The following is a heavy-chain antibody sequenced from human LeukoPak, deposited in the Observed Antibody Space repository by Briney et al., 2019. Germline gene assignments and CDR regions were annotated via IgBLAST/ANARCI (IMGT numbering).Heavy chain of an antibody. CDR2: ISSSGSTI. V-gene: IGHV3-11*01. J-gene: IGHJ4*02. CDR1: GFTFSDYY. Sequence: GGSLRLSCAASGFTFSDYYMSWIRQAPGKGLEWVSYISSSGSTIYYADSVKGRFTISRDNAKNSLYLQMNSLRAEDTAVYYCARDRYYYDSSGYPPGYWGQGPLVTVSS. CDR3: ARDRYYYDSSGYPPGY. D-gene: IGHD3-22*01.